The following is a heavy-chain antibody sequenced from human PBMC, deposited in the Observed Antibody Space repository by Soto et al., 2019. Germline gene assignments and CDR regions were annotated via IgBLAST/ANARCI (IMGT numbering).Heavy chain of an antibody. V-gene: IGHV4-59*01. CDR2: IYYSGST. J-gene: IGHJ3*02. D-gene: IGHD2-15*01. CDR1: GGSISSYY. CDR3: ASPRKRGWDIVFDI. Sequence: PSETLSLTCTVSGGSISSYYWSWIRQPPGKGLEWIGYIYYSGSTNYNPSLKSRVTISVDTSKNQFSLKLSSVTAADTAVYYCASPRKRGWDIVFDIWGQGTMVTVSS.